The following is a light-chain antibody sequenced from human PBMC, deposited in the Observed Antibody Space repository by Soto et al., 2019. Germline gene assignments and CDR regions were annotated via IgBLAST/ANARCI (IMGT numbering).Light chain of an antibody. J-gene: IGKJ5*01. CDR1: QSVSSY. CDR3: QQRGNWQIT. CDR2: DAS. V-gene: IGKV3-11*01. Sequence: EILLTQSPATLSLSPGERATLSCRASQSVSSYLPCYQQKPGQAPRLLIYDASNRATGIPARFSGSGSGTDFTLTISSLEPEDFAVYYCQQRGNWQITFCQGTRLEIK.